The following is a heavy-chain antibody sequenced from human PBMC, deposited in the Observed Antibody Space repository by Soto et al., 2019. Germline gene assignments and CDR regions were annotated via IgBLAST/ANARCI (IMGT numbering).Heavy chain of an antibody. CDR2: IKSKTDGGTT. Sequence: GGSLRLSCAASGFTFSNAWMSWVRQAPGKGLEWVGRIKSKTDGGTTDYAAPVKGRFTILRDDSKNTLYLQMNSLKTEDTAVYYCTTDGPYYDILTGYYYFDYWGQGTLVTVSS. CDR1: GFTFSNAW. J-gene: IGHJ4*02. V-gene: IGHV3-15*01. CDR3: TTDGPYYDILTGYYYFDY. D-gene: IGHD3-9*01.